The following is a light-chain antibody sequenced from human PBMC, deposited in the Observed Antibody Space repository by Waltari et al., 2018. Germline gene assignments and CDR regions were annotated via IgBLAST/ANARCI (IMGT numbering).Light chain of an antibody. Sequence: QSGLTQPASVSGSPGQSITISCPGTSSAVGHYNLVSWYQQYPGKAPKLMIYETTKRTSGVSDRFSGSKSGNTASLTISGLQAEDEADYYCCSYAGLGTYVFGTGTKVTVL. CDR3: CSYAGLGTYV. CDR2: ETT. J-gene: IGLJ1*01. CDR1: SSAVGHYNL. V-gene: IGLV2-23*01.